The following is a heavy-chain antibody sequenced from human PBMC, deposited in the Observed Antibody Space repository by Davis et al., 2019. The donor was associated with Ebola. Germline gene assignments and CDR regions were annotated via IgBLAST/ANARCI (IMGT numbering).Heavy chain of an antibody. V-gene: IGHV4-39*01. J-gene: IGHJ4*02. CDR1: GGSISSSSYY. Sequence: GSLRLSFTVSGGSISSSSYYWGWIRQPPGKGLEWIGSIYYSGSTYYNPSLKSRVTISVDTSKNQFSLKLSSVTAEETAVYYCARRFDYWGQGTLVTVSS. CDR2: IYYSGST. CDR3: ARRFDY.